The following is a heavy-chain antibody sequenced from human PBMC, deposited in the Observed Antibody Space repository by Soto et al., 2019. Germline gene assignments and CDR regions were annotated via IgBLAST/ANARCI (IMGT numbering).Heavy chain of an antibody. Sequence: QVQLVESGGGVVQPGRSLRLSCAASGFTFSSYGMHWVRQAPGKGLEWVAVISYDGSNYYYADSVKGRFTISRDKSKNTLYLQMNSLRAEDTAVYYCASGEIYYYCGMDVWGQGTTGTVSS. J-gene: IGHJ6*02. D-gene: IGHD3-10*01. CDR3: ASGEIYYYCGMDV. CDR1: GFTFSSYG. V-gene: IGHV3-30*03. CDR2: ISYDGSNY.